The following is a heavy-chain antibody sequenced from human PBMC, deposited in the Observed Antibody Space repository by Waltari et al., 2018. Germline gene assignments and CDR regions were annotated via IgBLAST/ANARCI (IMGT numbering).Heavy chain of an antibody. CDR1: GYFINTGVL. V-gene: IGHV4-38-2*01. CDR2: IYHDGTT. J-gene: IGHJ5*02. Sequence: QVQLQASGPGLVRPSETLSLPRGVSGYFINTGVLCGWVRQPPGKGLEWIGNIYHDGTTYYNPSLKHRLMISLDTSKNQFSLRLNFVDVADTAVYYCARQTLGYCTSAACRRLETWGQGILVTVSS. CDR3: ARQTLGYCTSAACRRLET. D-gene: IGHD2-2*03.